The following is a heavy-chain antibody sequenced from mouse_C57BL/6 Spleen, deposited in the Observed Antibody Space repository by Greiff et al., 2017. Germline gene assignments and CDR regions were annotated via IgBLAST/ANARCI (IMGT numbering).Heavy chain of an antibody. CDR3: ASYGSSWYFDV. D-gene: IGHD1-1*01. J-gene: IGHJ1*03. V-gene: IGHV1-50*01. CDR2: IDPSDSYT. CDR1: VYTFTSYW. Sequence: VQLQQPGAELVKPGASVKLSCKASVYTFTSYWMQWVKQRPGQGLEWIGEIDPSDSYTNYNQKFKVKATLTVDTSSSTSYMQRSSLTSEDSAVYYCASYGSSWYFDVWGTGTTVTVSS.